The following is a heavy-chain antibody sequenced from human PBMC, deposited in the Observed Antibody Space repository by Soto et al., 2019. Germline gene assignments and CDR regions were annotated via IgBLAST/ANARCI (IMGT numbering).Heavy chain of an antibody. Sequence: QVQLVQSGAEVKKPGSSVKVSCKASGGTFSSYTISWVRQAPGQGLEWMGRIIPILGIANYAQKVQGRVTMTADKSTSIAYMELSSLRSEDTAVYYCARPSEGYDPYYYYGMDVWGQGTTVTVSS. D-gene: IGHD5-12*01. J-gene: IGHJ6*02. CDR1: GGTFSSYT. CDR3: ARPSEGYDPYYYYGMDV. CDR2: IIPILGIA. V-gene: IGHV1-69*02.